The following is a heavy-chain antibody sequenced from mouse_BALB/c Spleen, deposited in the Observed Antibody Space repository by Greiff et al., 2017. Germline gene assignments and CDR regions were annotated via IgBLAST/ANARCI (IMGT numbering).Heavy chain of an antibody. CDR3: ARVTTVVRDWYFDV. D-gene: IGHD1-1*01. CDR1: GYSITSGYY. CDR2: ISYDGSN. Sequence: ESGPGLVKPSQSLSLTCSVTGYSITSGYYWNWIRQFPGNKLEWMGYISYDGSNNYNPSLKNRISITRDTSKNQFFLKLNSVTTEDTATYYCARVTTVVRDWYFDVWGAGTTVTVSS. V-gene: IGHV3-6*02. J-gene: IGHJ1*01.